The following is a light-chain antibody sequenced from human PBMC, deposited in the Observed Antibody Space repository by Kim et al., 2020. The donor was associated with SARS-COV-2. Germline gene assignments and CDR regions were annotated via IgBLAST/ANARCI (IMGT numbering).Light chain of an antibody. V-gene: IGLV3-21*01. CDR3: QVWESDTNHWV. Sequence: APGKTATITCGGYNIGNISVHWYQQKAGQAPVLVIYYDSDRPSGIPERFSGSNSGNTATLTISTVEAGDEADYYCQVWESDTNHWVFGEGTQLTVL. CDR1: NIGNIS. CDR2: YDS. J-gene: IGLJ3*02.